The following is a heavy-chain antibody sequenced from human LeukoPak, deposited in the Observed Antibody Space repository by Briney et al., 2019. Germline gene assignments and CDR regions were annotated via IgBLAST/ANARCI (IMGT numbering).Heavy chain of an antibody. V-gene: IGHV3-15*01. CDR3: TTAPIAVAGTGAFDI. Sequence: GGSLRLSCAASGYTFSNAWMSWVRQAPGKGLEWVGRIKSKTDGGTTDYAAPVKGRFTISRDDSKNTLYLQMNSLKTEDTAVYYCTTAPIAVAGTGAFDIWGQGTMVTVSS. J-gene: IGHJ3*02. CDR1: GYTFSNAW. D-gene: IGHD6-19*01. CDR2: IKSKTDGGTT.